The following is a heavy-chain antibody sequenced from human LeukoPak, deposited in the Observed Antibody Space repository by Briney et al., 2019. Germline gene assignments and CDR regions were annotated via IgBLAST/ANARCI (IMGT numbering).Heavy chain of an antibody. Sequence: PGGSLRLSCTASGFTFSRSWMNWIRQAPGKGLEWVANINPDGDGMRFVDSVKGRFTMSRDNAQSSLHLQMNSLRVEGTAFYYCAAWTDRGYSYWGQGTLVTVSS. J-gene: IGHJ4*02. D-gene: IGHD5-12*01. CDR2: INPDGDGM. V-gene: IGHV3-7*01. CDR1: GFTFSRSW. CDR3: AAWTDRGYSY.